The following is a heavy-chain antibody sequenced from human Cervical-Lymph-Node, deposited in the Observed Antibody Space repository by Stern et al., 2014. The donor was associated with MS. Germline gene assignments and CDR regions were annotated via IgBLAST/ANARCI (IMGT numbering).Heavy chain of an antibody. V-gene: IGHV1-46*01. J-gene: IGHJ4*02. CDR2: INPSGDST. Sequence: QVQLVQSGPEVKKTGASVKLSCKAPGYTFTSSSMHWVRQAPGQGLEWMGIINPSGDSTTYAPKFQGRVTMTRYTSSSTVYMELSSLDTAVYYCARGQRYFDYWGQGTLVTVSA. CDR1: GYTFTSSS. CDR3: ARGQRYFDY.